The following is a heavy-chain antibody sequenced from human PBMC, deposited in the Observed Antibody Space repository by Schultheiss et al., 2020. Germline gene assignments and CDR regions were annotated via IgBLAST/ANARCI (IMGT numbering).Heavy chain of an antibody. J-gene: IGHJ4*02. CDR3: ARHGITMVRGVIISAVDY. V-gene: IGHV4-31*03. CDR1: GGSISSGGYY. CDR2: IYYSGST. D-gene: IGHD3-10*01. Sequence: SQTLSLTCTVSGGSISSGGYYWSWIRQHPGKGLEWIGYIYYSGSTYYNPSLKSRLTISLDTSKNQFSLKLSSVTAADTAVYYCARHGITMVRGVIISAVDYWGQGTLVTGSS.